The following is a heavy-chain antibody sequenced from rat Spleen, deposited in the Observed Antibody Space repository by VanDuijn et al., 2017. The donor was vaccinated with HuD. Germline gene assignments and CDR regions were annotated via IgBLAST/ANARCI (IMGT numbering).Heavy chain of an antibody. D-gene: IGHD1-12*02. V-gene: IGHV5S13*01. CDR3: AKVDGSYSYMDA. J-gene: IGHJ4*01. CDR2: ISTGGGNT. Sequence: EVRLVESGGGLVRPGRSLKLSCAASGFTYSNYVMVWVRQAPTKGLEWVASISTGGGNTYYRDSVKGRFTISRDNAKNTLDLQMDSLRSEDTATYYCAKVDGSYSYMDAWGQGASVTVSS. CDR1: GFTYSNYV.